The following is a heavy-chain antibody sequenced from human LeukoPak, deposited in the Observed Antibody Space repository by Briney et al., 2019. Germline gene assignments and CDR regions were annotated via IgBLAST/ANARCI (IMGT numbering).Heavy chain of an antibody. CDR3: ARHYYDTSGYSWFDP. V-gene: IGHV4-39*01. Sequence: SETLSLTCTVSGGSISSSSYYWGWIRQPPGKGLEWIGSIYYSGSTYYNPSLKSRLTISVDTSKNQFSLKLSSVTDADTAVYYCARHYYDTSGYSWFDPWGQGTLVTVSS. CDR1: GGSISSSSYY. CDR2: IYYSGST. J-gene: IGHJ5*02. D-gene: IGHD3-22*01.